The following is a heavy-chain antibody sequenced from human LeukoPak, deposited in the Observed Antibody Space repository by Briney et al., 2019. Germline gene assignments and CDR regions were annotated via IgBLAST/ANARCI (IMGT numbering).Heavy chain of an antibody. CDR2: MSGSGNSA. V-gene: IGHV3-23*01. D-gene: IGHD3-9*01. CDR1: GFTFDNYA. Sequence: PGGSLRLSCAASGFTFDNYAMSWVRQAPGKGLEWVSVMSGSGNSAYYADSVEGRFTISRDSSKNTLYLQMNSLRADDTAVYYCAKDVAYFDWLLGSWGQGTLVTVSS. J-gene: IGHJ5*02. CDR3: AKDVAYFDWLLGS.